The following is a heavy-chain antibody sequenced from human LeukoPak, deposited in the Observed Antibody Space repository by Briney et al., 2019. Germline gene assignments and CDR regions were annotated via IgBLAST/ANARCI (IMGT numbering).Heavy chain of an antibody. D-gene: IGHD6-19*01. J-gene: IGHJ4*02. CDR1: GGSISSYY. CDR2: IYTSGST. CDR3: AMLRYSGGWWDN. V-gene: IGHV4-4*07. Sequence: PSETLSLTCTVSGGSISSYYWSWIRQPAGKGLEWIGRIYTSGSTNYNPSLKSRVTMSIDTSKNQFSLKLSSVTAEDTAVYYCAMLRYSGGWWDNWGQGTLVTVSS.